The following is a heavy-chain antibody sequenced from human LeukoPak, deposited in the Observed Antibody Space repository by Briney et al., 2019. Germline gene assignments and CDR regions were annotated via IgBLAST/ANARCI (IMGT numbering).Heavy chain of an antibody. Sequence: GGSLRLSCAASGFTFSDYYMSWIRQAPGKGLEWGSYISSSGSTIHYADSVKGRFTISRDNAQNSLYLQMNSLRAEDTAVYYCARGMEILSSWFDPWGQGTLVTVSS. CDR1: GFTFSDYY. V-gene: IGHV3-11*04. CDR2: ISSSGSTI. CDR3: ARGMEILSSWFDP. J-gene: IGHJ5*02. D-gene: IGHD1-7*01.